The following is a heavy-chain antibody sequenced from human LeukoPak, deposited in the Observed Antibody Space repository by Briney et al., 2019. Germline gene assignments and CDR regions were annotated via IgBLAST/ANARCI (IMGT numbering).Heavy chain of an antibody. J-gene: IGHJ4*02. V-gene: IGHV3-53*01. Sequence: PGGSLRLSCTASGFTVGNNYMNWVRQAPGRGLEWVALIYSGGMKKYADSVRGRFTISRDNSKNTLYLQMTNVRVEDTAVYYCARDPPGIAASGSGGWGQGTLVTVSS. CDR1: GFTVGNNY. CDR2: IYSGGMK. CDR3: ARDPPGIAASGSGG. D-gene: IGHD6-25*01.